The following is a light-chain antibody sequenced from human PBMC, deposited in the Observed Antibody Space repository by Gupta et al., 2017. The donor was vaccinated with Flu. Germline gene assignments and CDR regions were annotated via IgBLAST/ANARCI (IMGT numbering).Light chain of an antibody. V-gene: IGKV2-28*01. Sequence: DIVMTQSPLSLPVTPGEPASISCRSSQSLLHSNGYNYLDWYLQKPGQSPQLLIYLGSNRASGVPDRVSGSGSGTDFTLKISGVEAEDVGVYYCMQARQTPWTFGQGTKVEIK. J-gene: IGKJ1*01. CDR2: LGS. CDR1: QSLLHSNGYNY. CDR3: MQARQTPWT.